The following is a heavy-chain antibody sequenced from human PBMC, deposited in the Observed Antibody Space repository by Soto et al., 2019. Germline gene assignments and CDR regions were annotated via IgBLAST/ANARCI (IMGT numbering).Heavy chain of an antibody. Sequence: SETLSLTCTVSGGSISSYYWSRIRQPPGKGLEWIGYIYYSGSTNYNPSLKSRVTISVDTSKNQFSLKLSSVTAADTAVYYCARYYYDSSGYCGIDYWGQGTLVTVSS. J-gene: IGHJ4*02. V-gene: IGHV4-59*01. CDR1: GGSISSYY. D-gene: IGHD3-22*01. CDR2: IYYSGST. CDR3: ARYYYDSSGYCGIDY.